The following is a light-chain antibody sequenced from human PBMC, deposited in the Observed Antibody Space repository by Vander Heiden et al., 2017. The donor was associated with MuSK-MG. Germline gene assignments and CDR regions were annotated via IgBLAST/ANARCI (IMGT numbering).Light chain of an antibody. CDR3: QKYNCSPQMIT. J-gene: IGKJ3*01. CDR2: AAS. CDR1: QGISNY. Sequence: DIQMTQSPSSLSASVGDGVTITCRASQGISNYLAWYQQKPGKVPKLLIYAASTLQSGVPSRFSGSGSGTDFTLTISSLQPEDVATYYCQKYNCSPQMITFGPGTKVDIK. V-gene: IGKV1-27*01.